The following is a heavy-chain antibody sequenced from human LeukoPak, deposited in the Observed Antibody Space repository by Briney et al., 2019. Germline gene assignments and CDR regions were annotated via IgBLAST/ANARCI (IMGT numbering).Heavy chain of an antibody. J-gene: IGHJ4*02. CDR2: IYYSGSS. CDR1: SGSISRYL. D-gene: IGHD6-13*01. CDR3: ARGFSSCWGGDEPYFDY. V-gene: IGHV4-59*01. Sequence: ESHSLTPTVASGSISRYLWSWVREPPGKGLESVGYIYYSGSSNYNPSLKSRVTISVDTTKNQFSLMLSSVTAADTAVYYCARGFSSCWGGDEPYFDYWGQGTLVTVSS.